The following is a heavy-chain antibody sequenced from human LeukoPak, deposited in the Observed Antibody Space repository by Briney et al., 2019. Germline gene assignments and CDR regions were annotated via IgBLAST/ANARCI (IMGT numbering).Heavy chain of an antibody. CDR1: GFTFSSYE. CDR2: ISSSSSYT. V-gene: IGHV3-21*05. Sequence: GGSLRLSCAASGFTFSSYEMNWVRQAPGKGLEWVSYISSSSSYTNYADSVKGRFTISRDNAKNSLYLQMNSLRAEDTAVYYCARAARGVTHNYYYYYGMDVWGQGTTVTVSS. CDR3: ARAARGVTHNYYYYYGMDV. D-gene: IGHD3-10*01. J-gene: IGHJ6*02.